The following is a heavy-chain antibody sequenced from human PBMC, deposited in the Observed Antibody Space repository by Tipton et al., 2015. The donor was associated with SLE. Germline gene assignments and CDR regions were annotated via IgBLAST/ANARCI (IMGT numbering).Heavy chain of an antibody. J-gene: IGHJ4*02. V-gene: IGHV4-34*01. D-gene: IGHD3-3*01. CDR1: GGSFSGYY. Sequence: TLSLTCAVYGGSFSGYYWSWIRQPPGKGLEWIGEINHSGSTNYNPSLKSRVTISVDTSKNQFSLKLSSVTAPDTAVYYCATDYDFRSGYLGYRGQGTLVTVSS. CDR3: ATDYDFRSGYLGY. CDR2: INHSGST.